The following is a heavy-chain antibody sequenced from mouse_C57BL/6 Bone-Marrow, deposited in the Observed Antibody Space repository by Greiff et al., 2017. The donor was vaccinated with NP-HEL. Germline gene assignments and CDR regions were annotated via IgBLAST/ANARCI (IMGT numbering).Heavy chain of an antibody. D-gene: IGHD2-4*01. J-gene: IGHJ4*01. CDR1: GYTFTSYG. Sequence: QVHVKQSGAELARPGASVKLSCKASGYTFTSYGISWVKQRTGQGLEWIGEIYPRSGNTYYNEKFKGKATLTADKSSSTAYMELRSLTSEDSAVYFCARGEYEYDGSPYAMDYWGQGTSVTVSS. V-gene: IGHV1-81*01. CDR3: ARGEYEYDGSPYAMDY. CDR2: IYPRSGNT.